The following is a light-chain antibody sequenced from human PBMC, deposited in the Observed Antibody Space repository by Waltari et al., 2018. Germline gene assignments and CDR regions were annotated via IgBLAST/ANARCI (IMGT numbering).Light chain of an antibody. CDR2: GAS. J-gene: IGKJ1*01. Sequence: EIVMTQSPATLSVFPGERATLSCRARQSIRSNLAWYQHKPGQAPRLLIYGASTSATGIPARFSGSGSGTEFTLTISSLQSEDFAVYFCQQYDNWVGTFGQGTKVEIK. V-gene: IGKV3-15*01. CDR1: QSIRSN. CDR3: QQYDNWVGT.